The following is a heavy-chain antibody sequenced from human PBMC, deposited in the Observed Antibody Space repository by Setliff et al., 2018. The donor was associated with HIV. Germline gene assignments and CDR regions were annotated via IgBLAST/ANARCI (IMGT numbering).Heavy chain of an antibody. J-gene: IGHJ5*01. V-gene: IGHV3-74*03. Sequence: GGSLRLSCAASGFMFSIYAMHWVRQAPGKGLEWVARINSDGSTVEHAGAVKGRLTISRDNARNTLYLEMNSLRVEDAAMYYCVRVAGFSSSWFAYWGQGTLVTVSS. D-gene: IGHD6-13*01. CDR3: VRVAGFSSSWFAY. CDR1: GFMFSIYA. CDR2: INSDGSTV.